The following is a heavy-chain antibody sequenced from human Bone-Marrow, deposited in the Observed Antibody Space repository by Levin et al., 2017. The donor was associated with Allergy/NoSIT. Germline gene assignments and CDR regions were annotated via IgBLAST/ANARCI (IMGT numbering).Heavy chain of an antibody. CDR1: GFTFSSYG. Sequence: GESLKISCAASGFTFSSYGMHWVRQAPGKGLEWVAVISYDGSNKYYADSVKGRFTISRDNSKNTLYLQMNSLRAEDTAVYYCAKDRYSYGYFDYWGQGTLVTVSS. D-gene: IGHD5-18*01. J-gene: IGHJ4*02. CDR2: ISYDGSNK. V-gene: IGHV3-30*18. CDR3: AKDRYSYGYFDY.